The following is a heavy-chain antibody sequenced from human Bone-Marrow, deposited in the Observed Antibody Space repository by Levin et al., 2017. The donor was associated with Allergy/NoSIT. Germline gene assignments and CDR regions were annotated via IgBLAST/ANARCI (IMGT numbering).Heavy chain of an antibody. CDR3: ARDFGYCTGGVCPWYFEN. J-gene: IGHJ4*02. Sequence: SGGSLRLSCAASGFSFSSYEMNWVRQAPGKGLEWVSYISSSGSVIYYADSVKGRFTISRDNAKNSLFLQMNSLRVEDTAVYYCARDFGYCTGGVCPWYFENWGQGTLVTVSS. V-gene: IGHV3-48*03. D-gene: IGHD2-8*02. CDR2: ISSSGSVI. CDR1: GFSFSSYE.